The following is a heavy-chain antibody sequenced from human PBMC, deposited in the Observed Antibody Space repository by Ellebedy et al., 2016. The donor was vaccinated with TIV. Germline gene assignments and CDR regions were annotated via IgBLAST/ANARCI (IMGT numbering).Heavy chain of an antibody. Sequence: GSLRLXCTVSGGSISSYYWSWIRQPPGKGLEWLGYIYYSGSTNYNPSLKSRVTISVDTSKNQFSLKLSFVTAADTAVYYCGSKGNYVPSDDWGQGTLVTVSS. J-gene: IGHJ4*02. CDR3: GSKGNYVPSDD. CDR1: GGSISSYY. V-gene: IGHV4-59*12. CDR2: IYYSGST. D-gene: IGHD4-11*01.